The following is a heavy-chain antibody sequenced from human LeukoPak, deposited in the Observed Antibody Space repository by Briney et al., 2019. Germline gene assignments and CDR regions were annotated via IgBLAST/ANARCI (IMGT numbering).Heavy chain of an antibody. V-gene: IGHV3-7*05. CDR2: IKQDGSEK. CDR1: GFTFSNYW. Sequence: GGSLRLSCAASGFTFSNYWMSWVRQAPGKGLEWVTNIKQDGSEKYYADSVKGRFTISRDNPKNSLYLQKNSVRAQDTHVYYCESQRKGASDYWGQGTLVTVSS. J-gene: IGHJ4*01. CDR3: ESQRKGASDY.